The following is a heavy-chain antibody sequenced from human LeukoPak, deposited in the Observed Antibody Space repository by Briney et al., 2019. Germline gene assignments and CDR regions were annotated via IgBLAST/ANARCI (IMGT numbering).Heavy chain of an antibody. CDR1: GFTFSSWT. CDR2: VTHNGATS. Sequence: PGGSLRLSCAASGFTFSSWTMTWVRQAPGKGLEWLSTVTHNGATSYYADSVKGRFTISRDNSKNTLYLQMNSLRAEDTAIYYCAKGPLYSSLDYWGQGTLVTVSS. D-gene: IGHD4-11*01. CDR3: AKGPLYSSLDY. V-gene: IGHV3-23*01. J-gene: IGHJ4*02.